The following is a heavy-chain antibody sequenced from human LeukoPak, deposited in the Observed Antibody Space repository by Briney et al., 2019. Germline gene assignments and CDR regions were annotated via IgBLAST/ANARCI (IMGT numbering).Heavy chain of an antibody. D-gene: IGHD6-6*01. Sequence: TPSETLSLTCAVYGGSFSGYYWSWIRKPPGKGLEWIGEINHSGSTNYNPSLKSRVTISVDTSKNQFSLKLSSVTAADTAVYYCARLGDSSSSKYFQHWGQGTLVTVSS. CDR2: INHSGST. CDR3: ARLGDSSSSKYFQH. J-gene: IGHJ1*01. V-gene: IGHV4-34*01. CDR1: GGSFSGYY.